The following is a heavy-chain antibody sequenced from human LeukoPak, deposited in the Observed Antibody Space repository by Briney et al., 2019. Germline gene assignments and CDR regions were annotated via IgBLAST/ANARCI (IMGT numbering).Heavy chain of an antibody. CDR1: GFIYSSYW. Sequence: PGGCLRLSCASCGFIYSSYWLSWVRQPPRRGLEWVANINPYGSEKYYVDSVEDRFTISRHNPKNSLYLQMNSLRAEHTAVYYCGVYVWGKGTSLTLPS. V-gene: IGHV3-7*03. CDR2: INPYGSEK. J-gene: IGHJ6*04. CDR3: GVYV.